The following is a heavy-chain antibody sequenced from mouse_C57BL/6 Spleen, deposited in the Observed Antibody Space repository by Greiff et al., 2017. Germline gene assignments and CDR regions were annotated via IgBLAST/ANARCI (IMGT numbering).Heavy chain of an antibody. J-gene: IGHJ4*01. CDR1: GFTFSDYY. V-gene: IGHV5-16*01. Sequence: DVMLVESEGGLVQPGSSMKLSCTASGFTFSDYYMAWVRQVPEKGLEWVANINYDGSSTYYLDSLKSRFIISRDNAKNIRYLQMSSLKSEDTATYYCARDLHYSNYGAMDYWGQGTSVTVSS. CDR3: ARDLHYSNYGAMDY. CDR2: INYDGSST. D-gene: IGHD2-5*01.